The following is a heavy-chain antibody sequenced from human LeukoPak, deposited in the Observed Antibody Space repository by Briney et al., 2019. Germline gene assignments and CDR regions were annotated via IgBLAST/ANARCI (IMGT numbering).Heavy chain of an antibody. J-gene: IGHJ4*02. D-gene: IGHD6-19*01. CDR2: IYTSGST. V-gene: IGHV4-4*09. CDR1: GGSISSYY. CDR3: ASTGYSSGWGNSN. Sequence: PSETLSLTCTVSGGSISSYYWSWIRQPPGKGLEWIGYIYTSGSTNYNPSLKSRVTISVDTSKNQFSLKLSSVTAADTAVYYCASTGYSSGWGNSNWGRGTLVTVSS.